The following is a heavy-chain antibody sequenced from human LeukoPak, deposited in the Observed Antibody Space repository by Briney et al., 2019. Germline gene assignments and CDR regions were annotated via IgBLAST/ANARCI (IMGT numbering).Heavy chain of an antibody. CDR1: GYTFTSYG. V-gene: IGHV1-18*01. J-gene: IGHJ6*02. Sequence: ASVKVSCKASGYTFTSYGISWGRQAPGQGLEWMGWISAYNGNTNYAQKLQGRVTMTTDTSTSTVYMELRSLRSDDTAVYYCARDPLSPYSSGWYFPNYYYYYGMDVWGQGTTVTVSS. CDR3: ARDPLSPYSSGWYFPNYYYYYGMDV. D-gene: IGHD6-19*01. CDR2: ISAYNGNT.